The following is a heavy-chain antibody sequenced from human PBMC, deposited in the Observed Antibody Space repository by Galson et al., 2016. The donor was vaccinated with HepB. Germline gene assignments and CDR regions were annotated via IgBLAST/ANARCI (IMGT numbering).Heavy chain of an antibody. J-gene: IGHJ3*02. CDR1: GFTLSKYD. Sequence: SLRLSCAASGFTLSKYDLNWVRQAPGKGLEWLSYISGSGVSIYYADSVEGRFTISRDNAKKSLYLQMNSLRAEDTAVYYCARHLSGDDLLTGYYLGQAFDIWGRGTMVHVSS. D-gene: IGHD3-9*01. CDR2: ISGSGVSI. CDR3: ARHLSGDDLLTGYYLGQAFDI. V-gene: IGHV3-48*03.